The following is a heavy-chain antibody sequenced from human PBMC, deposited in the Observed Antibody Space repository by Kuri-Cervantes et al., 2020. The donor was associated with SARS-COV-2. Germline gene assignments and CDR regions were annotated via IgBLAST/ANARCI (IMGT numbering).Heavy chain of an antibody. CDR3: ARNLGVLAFGELLD. D-gene: IGHD3-10*01. CDR2: MNPNSGNT. J-gene: IGHJ4*02. Sequence: ASVKVSCKASGYTFTSYDINWVRQATGQGLEWMGWMNPNSGNTGYAQKFQGRVTMTRNTSISTAYMELSSLRSEDTAVYYCARNLGVLAFGELLDWGQGTLVTVSS. V-gene: IGHV1-8*02. CDR1: GYTFTSYD.